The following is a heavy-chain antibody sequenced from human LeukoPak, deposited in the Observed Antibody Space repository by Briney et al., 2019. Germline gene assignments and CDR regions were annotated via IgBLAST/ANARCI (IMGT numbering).Heavy chain of an antibody. J-gene: IGHJ3*02. CDR3: AKGRGSSAYHAFDI. D-gene: IGHD3-22*01. Sequence: GGSLRLSCAASGFTFSRYSMNWVRQSPGKGLEWVSAISGSGGGTYYADSVKGRFTISRDNSKNTLYLQMNSLRAEDTAVYYCAKGRGSSAYHAFDIWGQGTMVTVSS. CDR1: GFTFSRYS. CDR2: ISGSGGGT. V-gene: IGHV3-23*01.